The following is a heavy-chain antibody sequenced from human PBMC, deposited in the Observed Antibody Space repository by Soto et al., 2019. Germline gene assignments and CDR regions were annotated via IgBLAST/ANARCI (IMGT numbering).Heavy chain of an antibody. D-gene: IGHD2-2*01. CDR1: GFTFSSYA. CDR3: AKHTLDIVVVPAAHFDY. V-gene: IGHV3-23*01. J-gene: IGHJ4*02. Sequence: GGSLRLSCAASGFTFSSYAMSWVRQAPGKGLEWVSAISGSGGSTYYADSVKGRFTISRDNSKNTLYLQMNSLRAEDTAVYYCAKHTLDIVVVPAAHFDYWGQGTLVTVSS. CDR2: ISGSGGST.